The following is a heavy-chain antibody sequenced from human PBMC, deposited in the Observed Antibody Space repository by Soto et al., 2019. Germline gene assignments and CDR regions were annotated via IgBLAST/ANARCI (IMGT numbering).Heavy chain of an antibody. D-gene: IGHD6-6*01. V-gene: IGHV3-30*18. CDR1: GFTFSSYG. J-gene: IGHJ4*02. CDR2: ISCDGSNK. Sequence: SLRLSCAASGFTFSSYGMHWVRQAAGKGLEWVAVISCDGSNKYYADSVKGRFTLSRDNSKNTLHLQMNSLRAEDTAVYYCAKKQIEYSSSWFDYWGQGTLVTVSS. CDR3: AKKQIEYSSSWFDY.